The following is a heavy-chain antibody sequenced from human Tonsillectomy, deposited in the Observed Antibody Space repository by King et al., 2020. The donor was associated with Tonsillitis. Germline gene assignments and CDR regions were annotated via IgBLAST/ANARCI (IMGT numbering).Heavy chain of an antibody. D-gene: IGHD3-10*01. CDR2: VYHSGST. J-gene: IGHJ5*02. V-gene: IGHV4-59*01. CDR1: GGSISNYY. CDR3: ARRGLWFADLLWFDL. Sequence: QLQESGPGLVKPSETLSLICTVSGGSISNYYWNWIRQPPGKGLEWIGYVYHSGSTNYNPSPNSRVTISVDTSKSQFSLKLRSVTAADTGVYYCARRGLWFADLLWFDLWGQGTRVTVSS.